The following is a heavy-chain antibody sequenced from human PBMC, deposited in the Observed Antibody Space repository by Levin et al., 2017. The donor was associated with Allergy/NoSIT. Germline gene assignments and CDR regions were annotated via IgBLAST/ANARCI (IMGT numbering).Heavy chain of an antibody. J-gene: IGHJ3*02. CDR1: GFTFSRFA. CDR2: ISDGGTTTTT. D-gene: IGHD1-1*01. Sequence: GGSLRLSCAASGFTFSRFAMSWVRQAPGKGLQWVSAISDGGTTTTTYNADSVKGRFTVSRDDSKNMLFLEMNSVRVEDTALYYCARESRERLGAFDIWGQGTMVTVSS. V-gene: IGHV3-23*01. CDR3: ARESRERLGAFDI.